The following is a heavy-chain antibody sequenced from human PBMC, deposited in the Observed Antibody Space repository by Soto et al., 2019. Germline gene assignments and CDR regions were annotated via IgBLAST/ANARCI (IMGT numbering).Heavy chain of an antibody. V-gene: IGHV1-2*02. J-gene: IGHJ6*02. Sequence: ASLKVSCKASGYTFTGYYMHWVRQAPGQGLEWMGWINPNSGGTNYAQKFQGRVTMTTDTSTSTAYMELRSLRSDDTAVYYCARERITMVRDHYYYGMDVWGQGTTVTVSS. CDR3: ARERITMVRDHYYYGMDV. D-gene: IGHD3-10*01. CDR2: INPNSGGT. CDR1: GYTFTGYY.